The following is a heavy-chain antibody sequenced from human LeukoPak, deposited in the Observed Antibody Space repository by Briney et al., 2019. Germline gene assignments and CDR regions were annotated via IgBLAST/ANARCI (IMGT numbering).Heavy chain of an antibody. CDR3: AREIICSSTSCTSNWFDP. V-gene: IGHV3-11*01. Sequence: GGSLRLSCAASGFTFSDYYMSWIRQAPGKGLEWVSYIGSSGSTIYYADSVKGRFTISRDNAKNSLYLQMNSLRAEDTAVYYCAREIICSSTSCTSNWFDPWGQGTLVTVSS. J-gene: IGHJ5*02. D-gene: IGHD2-2*01. CDR2: IGSSGSTI. CDR1: GFTFSDYY.